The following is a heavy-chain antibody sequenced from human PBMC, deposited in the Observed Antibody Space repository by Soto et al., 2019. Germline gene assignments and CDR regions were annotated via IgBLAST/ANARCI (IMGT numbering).Heavy chain of an antibody. D-gene: IGHD6-13*01. J-gene: IGHJ4*02. V-gene: IGHV1-18*01. CDR2: ISAYNGNT. CDR1: GYTFTSYA. Sequence: QVQLVQSGAEVKKPGASVKVSCKASGYTFTSYAISWVRQAPGQGLEWMGWISAYNGNTNYAQKIQGRVTMTTDTSTSTANMEMRSLRSDDTAVYYCARDAAAGLNDYWGQGTLLTVSS. CDR3: ARDAAAGLNDY.